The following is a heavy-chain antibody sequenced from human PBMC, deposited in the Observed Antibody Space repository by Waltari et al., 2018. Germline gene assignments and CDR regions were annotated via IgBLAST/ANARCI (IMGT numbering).Heavy chain of an antibody. V-gene: IGHV1-46*01. D-gene: IGHD6-6*01. CDR3: ARDSSSSGKGDY. Sequence: QVQLVQSGAEVKKPGASVTVSCKASGYTFTNYSMHWVRQAPGHGLEWMGIINPSGSSTSYELKFEDRVTMTRDTSTSTVYMQLSSLKSEDTAIYYCARDSSSSGKGDYWGQGTLVTVSS. J-gene: IGHJ4*02. CDR1: GYTFTNYS. CDR2: INPSGSST.